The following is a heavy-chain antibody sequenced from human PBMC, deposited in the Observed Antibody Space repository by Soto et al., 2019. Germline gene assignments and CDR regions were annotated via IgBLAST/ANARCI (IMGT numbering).Heavy chain of an antibody. Sequence: EVQLLESGGGLVQPGGSLRLSCAASGFTFSSYAMSWVRQAPGKGLEWVSAISGSGGSTYYADSVKGRFTISRDNAKNTLYLQMNSLRAEDTAVYYCAKSAGSGLDPAKRPFDYWGQGTLVTVSS. V-gene: IGHV3-23*01. CDR3: AKSAGSGLDPAKRPFDY. D-gene: IGHD6-19*01. CDR1: GFTFSSYA. J-gene: IGHJ4*02. CDR2: ISGSGGST.